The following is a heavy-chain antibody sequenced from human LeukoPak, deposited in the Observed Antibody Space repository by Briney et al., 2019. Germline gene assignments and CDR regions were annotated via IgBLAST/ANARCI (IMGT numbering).Heavy chain of an antibody. CDR1: GFTLSNFA. CDR2: ISDIGPNT. CDR3: TKRLSLRFDAFDI. V-gene: IGHV3-23*01. D-gene: IGHD3-3*01. Sequence: PGGSLRLSCAASGFTLSNFAMTWVRQAPGKGLEWVSSISDIGPNTYYAASVKGRFTISRDTPKNTLYLQMNSLRAEDTAIYYCTKRLSLRFDAFDIWGPGTMVTVSS. J-gene: IGHJ3*02.